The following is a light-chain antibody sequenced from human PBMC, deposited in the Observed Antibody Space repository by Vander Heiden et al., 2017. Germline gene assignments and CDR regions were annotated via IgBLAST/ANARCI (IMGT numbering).Light chain of an antibody. CDR3: QVWDSSSDHLV. CDR2: DDS. Sequence: SYVLTQPPSVSVAPGQTARITCGGNNIGSKSVHWYQQKPGQAPVRGVLDDSDRPSGIPERFAGSNSGKTATLTISRVEAGDEADDDCQVWDSSSDHLVFGGGTKLTVL. CDR1: NIGSKS. J-gene: IGLJ3*02. V-gene: IGLV3-21*02.